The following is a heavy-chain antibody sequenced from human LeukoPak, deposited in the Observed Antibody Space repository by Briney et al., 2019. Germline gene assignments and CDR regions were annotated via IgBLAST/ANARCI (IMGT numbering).Heavy chain of an antibody. CDR3: AKAEWLVPTGY. J-gene: IGHJ4*02. V-gene: IGHV3-23*01. D-gene: IGHD6-19*01. CDR1: GFTFSTYA. CDR2: MSDSGGST. Sequence: GGSLRLSCAASGFTFSTYAMTWGRQAPGKGLEWVSSMSDSGGSTYYADSVKGRFTISRDNSKNTLYLQMNSLRAEDTALYYCAKAEWLVPTGYWGQGTLVTVSS.